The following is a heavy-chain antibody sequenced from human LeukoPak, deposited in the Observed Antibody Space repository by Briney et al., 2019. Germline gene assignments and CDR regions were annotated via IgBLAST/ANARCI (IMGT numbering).Heavy chain of an antibody. J-gene: IGHJ4*02. CDR3: AKGPSGDFWSCYYISGTYFDY. D-gene: IGHD3-3*01. CDR2: ISGSGGRT. V-gene: IGHV3-23*01. Sequence: PGASLRLSCAASGFTFSSYGMSWVRQAAGKGLEWVSAISGSGGRTYYAESVKGRFPISRDNSNHTLYLQMNSLRAEDTAVYYCAKGPSGDFWSCYYISGTYFDYWGQGTLVTVSS. CDR1: GFTFSSYG.